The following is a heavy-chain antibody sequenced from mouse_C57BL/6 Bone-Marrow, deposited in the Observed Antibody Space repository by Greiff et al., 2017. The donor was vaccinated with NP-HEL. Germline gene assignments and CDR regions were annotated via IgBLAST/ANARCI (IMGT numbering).Heavy chain of an antibody. CDR1: GFTFSTYA. CDR2: ISDGGSYT. V-gene: IGHV5-4*03. CDR3: ARWGYYGSSPYWYFDV. D-gene: IGHD1-1*01. J-gene: IGHJ1*03. Sequence: VKLVESGGGLVKPGGSLKLSCAASGFTFSTYAMSWVRQTPEKRLGWVETISDGGSYTYYPDNVKGRFTTNRDNAKNNLYLQMSHLRSEDTAMYYCARWGYYGSSPYWYFDVWGTGTTVTVSS.